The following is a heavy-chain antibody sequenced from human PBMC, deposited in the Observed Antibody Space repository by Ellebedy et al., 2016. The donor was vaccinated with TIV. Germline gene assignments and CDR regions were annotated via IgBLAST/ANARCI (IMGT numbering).Heavy chain of an antibody. CDR3: ARRTDVLSGYYHSFDL. CDR2: VYYSGIT. CDR1: GDSISSPSW. D-gene: IGHD3-9*01. V-gene: IGHV4-4*02. J-gene: IGHJ4*02. Sequence: MPSETLSLTCTVSGDSISSPSWWTCVRQPPGKGLEWIGEVYYSGITNYRPSLKSRLTISVDTSDNKFSLKVKSVTAADTAVYFCARRTDVLSGYYHSFDLWGQGMLVTVSS.